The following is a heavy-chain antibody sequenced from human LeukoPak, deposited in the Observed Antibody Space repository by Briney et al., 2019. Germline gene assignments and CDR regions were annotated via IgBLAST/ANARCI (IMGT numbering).Heavy chain of an antibody. J-gene: IGHJ4*02. Sequence: SETLSLTCAVYGGSFSGYYWSWIRQPPGKGLEWIGEINHSGSTNYNPSLKGRVTISVDTSKNQFSLKLSSVTAADTAVYYCARRTLGALDYWGQGTLVTVSS. V-gene: IGHV4-34*01. D-gene: IGHD6-13*01. CDR1: GGSFSGYY. CDR2: INHSGST. CDR3: ARRTLGALDY.